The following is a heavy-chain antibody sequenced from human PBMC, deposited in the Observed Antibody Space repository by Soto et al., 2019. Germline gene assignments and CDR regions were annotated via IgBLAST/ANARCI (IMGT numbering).Heavy chain of an antibody. CDR1: GFRFSDHY. V-gene: IGHV3-11*01. D-gene: IGHD3-10*01. J-gene: IGHJ4*02. CDR2: ISSGGTTM. Sequence: QAQLVESGGGLVEPGGSLRLSCAASGFRFSDHYMTWIRQAPGKGLEWVSKISSGGTTMYYADSVKGRFTVSRDNAQNSLYMQMNGLRAEDTAVYYCAGDPYYYGSAFWGQGTLVTVSS. CDR3: AGDPYYYGSAF.